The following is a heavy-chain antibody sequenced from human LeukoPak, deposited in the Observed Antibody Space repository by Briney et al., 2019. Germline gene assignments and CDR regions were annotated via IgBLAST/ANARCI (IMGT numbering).Heavy chain of an antibody. Sequence: GESLKISCKGSGYSFTSYWIGWVRQAPGQGLEWMGWINPNSGGTNYAQKFQGRVTMTRDTSISTAYMELSRLRSDDTAVYYCARDQNSGSYYSPVRYYFDYWGQGTLVTVSS. D-gene: IGHD1-26*01. CDR2: INPNSGGT. CDR3: ARDQNSGSYYSPVRYYFDY. V-gene: IGHV1-2*02. CDR1: GYSFTSYW. J-gene: IGHJ4*02.